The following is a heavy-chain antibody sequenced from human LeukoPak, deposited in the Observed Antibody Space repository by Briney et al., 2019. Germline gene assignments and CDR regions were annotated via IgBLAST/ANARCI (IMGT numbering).Heavy chain of an antibody. CDR3: AELGITMIGGV. J-gene: IGHJ6*04. Sequence: GGSLRLSCAASGFNFSTYWMTWVRQVLGKGLEWVANIKEDGSEIYYVDAVKGRFSISRDNAKTSLYLQMNSLRAEDTAVYYCAELGITMIGGVWGKGTTVTISS. D-gene: IGHD3-10*02. CDR1: GFNFSTYW. CDR2: IKEDGSEI. V-gene: IGHV3-7*01.